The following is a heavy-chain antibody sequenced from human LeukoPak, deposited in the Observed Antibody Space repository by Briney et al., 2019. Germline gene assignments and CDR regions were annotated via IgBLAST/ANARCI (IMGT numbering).Heavy chain of an antibody. CDR1: GGSISSSSYY. V-gene: IGHV4-39*01. D-gene: IGHD6-19*01. CDR2: IYYSGST. Sequence: PSETLSLTCTVSGGSISSSSYYWGWIRQPPGKGLEWIGSIYYSGSTYYNPSLKSRFTISVNTSKNQFSLKLRSVTAADTAVYYCASRPLAVAGTYFDYWGQGTLVTVSS. CDR3: ASRPLAVAGTYFDY. J-gene: IGHJ4*02.